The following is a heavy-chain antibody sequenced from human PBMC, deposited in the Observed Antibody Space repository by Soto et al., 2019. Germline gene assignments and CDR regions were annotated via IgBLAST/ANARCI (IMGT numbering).Heavy chain of an antibody. J-gene: IGHJ4*02. D-gene: IGHD3-16*01. Sequence: QVQLQASGPGLVKPSGTLSLTCAVSGDSVSSPYWWSWVRQPPGKGLEWIGEVFHTGTTTYTPSLRRGVTISMDESNNQFPLDLSSVTATETAVYYCARGAVWYAVHSWGSGTLV. V-gene: IGHV4-4*02. CDR2: VFHTGTT. CDR3: ARGAVWYAVHS. CDR1: GDSVSSPYW.